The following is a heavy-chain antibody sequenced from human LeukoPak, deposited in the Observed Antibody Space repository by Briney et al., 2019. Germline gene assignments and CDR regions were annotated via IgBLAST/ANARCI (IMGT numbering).Heavy chain of an antibody. CDR2: IKSKTDGGTT. D-gene: IGHD5-24*01. Sequence: PGGSLRLSCAASGFTFSNAWMSWVRQAPGKGLEWVGRIKSKTDGGTTDYAAPVKGRFTISRDNAKNSLYLQMNSLRAEDTALYYCATSRVPWGLDVWGQGTTVTVSS. V-gene: IGHV3-15*01. J-gene: IGHJ6*02. CDR3: ATSRVPWGLDV. CDR1: GFTFSNAW.